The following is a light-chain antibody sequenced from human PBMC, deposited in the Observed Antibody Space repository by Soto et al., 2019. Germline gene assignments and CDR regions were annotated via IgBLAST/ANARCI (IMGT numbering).Light chain of an antibody. CDR2: DAS. V-gene: IGKV1-33*01. Sequence: DIQMTQSPSSLSASVGDRVTITCRASEDIRNYLNWYQQKPGKAPKLLIYDASDLEIGVPSRFSGSGSGTRFTFTISRLQPEDIATYFCQQYDNLPLTFGGGTKVEIK. CDR1: EDIRNY. J-gene: IGKJ4*01. CDR3: QQYDNLPLT.